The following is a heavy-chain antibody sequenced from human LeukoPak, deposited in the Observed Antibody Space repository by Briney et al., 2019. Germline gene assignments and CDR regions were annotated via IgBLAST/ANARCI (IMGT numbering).Heavy chain of an antibody. J-gene: IGHJ6*02. CDR2: IYYSGST. Sequence: SETLSLTCTVSGGSISSYYWSWIRQPPGKGLEWIGYIYYSGSTNYNPSLKSRVTISVDTSKNQFSLKLSSVTAADTAVYYCASGNYDRGYYYYGMDVWSQGTTVTVSS. CDR1: GGSISSYY. V-gene: IGHV4-59*01. D-gene: IGHD4-11*01. CDR3: ASGNYDRGYYYYGMDV.